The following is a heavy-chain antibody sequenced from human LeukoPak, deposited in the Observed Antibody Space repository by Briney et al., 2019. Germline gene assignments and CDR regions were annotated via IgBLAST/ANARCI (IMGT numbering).Heavy chain of an antibody. J-gene: IGHJ4*02. D-gene: IGHD1-26*01. CDR1: GFIFSNYE. CDR2: YSSTGSDI. CDR3: ARDLPTGTYRAYFDN. V-gene: IGHV3-48*03. Sequence: GGSLRLFCAGSGFIFSNYEMNWVRQAPGKGLEWVSYYSSTGSDIYYADSVKGRFTISRDNAENSLYLQMNSLRAEDTAVYYCARDLPTGTYRAYFDNWGQGTLVTVSS.